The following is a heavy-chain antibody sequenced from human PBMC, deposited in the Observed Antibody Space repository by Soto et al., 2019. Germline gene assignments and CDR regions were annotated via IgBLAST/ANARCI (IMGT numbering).Heavy chain of an antibody. CDR1: GSTFNNFA. V-gene: IGHV1-69*06. CDR3: ARAIKRWEVNYYFDY. D-gene: IGHD1-26*01. Sequence: QVVLLQSGAEVKEPGSSVRLSCQVSGSTFNNFAFSWVRQAPGQGPEWLGGIVVMSNAADYSQRFQDRVTITADTSTSTLYMELDSLTFDDTAVYYCARAIKRWEVNYYFDYWGQGTLVTVSS. J-gene: IGHJ4*02. CDR2: IVVMSNAA.